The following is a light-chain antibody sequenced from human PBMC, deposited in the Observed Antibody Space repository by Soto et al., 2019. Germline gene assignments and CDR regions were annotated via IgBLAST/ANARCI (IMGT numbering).Light chain of an antibody. J-gene: IGKJ1*01. V-gene: IGKV3D-7*01. Sequence: EIVLKHSPATLSLYQRERATLSCRASHTISSSYLAWYQQKPVQAPRLLIYDASKRATGIPARFSGSGSGTEFTLTISSLQSEDFAVYYCQQYNNWLRTFGHGTNVDI. CDR3: QQYNNWLRT. CDR2: DAS. CDR1: HTISSSY.